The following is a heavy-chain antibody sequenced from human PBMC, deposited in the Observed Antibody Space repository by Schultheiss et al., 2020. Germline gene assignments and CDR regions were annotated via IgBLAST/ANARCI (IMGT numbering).Heavy chain of an antibody. J-gene: IGHJ5*02. CDR1: GGSVSSGSYY. CDR3: ARETSRGELSNGFDP. CDR2: IYHSGST. V-gene: IGHV4-30-2*01. D-gene: IGHD3-10*01. Sequence: SETLSLTCTVSGGSVSSGSYYWSCIRQPPGKGLEWIGYIYHSGSTYYNPSLKSRVTISVDRSKNQFSLKLSSVTAADTAVYYCARETSRGELSNGFDPWGQGTRVTVSS.